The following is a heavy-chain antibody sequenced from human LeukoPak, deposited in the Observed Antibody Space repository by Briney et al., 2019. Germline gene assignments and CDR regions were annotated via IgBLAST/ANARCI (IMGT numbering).Heavy chain of an antibody. D-gene: IGHD6-19*01. CDR2: VHYTGGT. J-gene: IGHJ4*02. CDR1: GGSIGSDY. Sequence: SETLSLTCTVSGGSIGSDYWTWIRQPPGKGLEYIGYVHYTGGTNYNPSLKSRVTISVDTSKNQFSLKLSSVTAADTAVYFCAKYGNSGWVIDNWGQGTLVTVSS. V-gene: IGHV4-59*08. CDR3: AKYGNSGWVIDN.